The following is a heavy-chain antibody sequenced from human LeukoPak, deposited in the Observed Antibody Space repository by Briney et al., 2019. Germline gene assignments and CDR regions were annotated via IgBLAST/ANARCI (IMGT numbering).Heavy chain of an antibody. CDR1: GFTVSSNY. CDR3: ARLEKNSYYYMDV. Sequence: GGSLRLSCAVSGFTVSSNYMGWVRQAPGKGLEWVSVFYASGSTYYADSVKGRFTISRGNSENTLFLQMNTLRAEDTAVYYCARLEKNSYYYMDVWGKGTTVTVSS. J-gene: IGHJ6*03. CDR2: FYASGST. D-gene: IGHD1-1*01. V-gene: IGHV3-53*01.